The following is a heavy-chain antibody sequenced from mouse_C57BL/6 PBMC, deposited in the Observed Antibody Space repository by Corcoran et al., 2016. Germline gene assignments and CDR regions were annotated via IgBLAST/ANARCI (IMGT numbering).Heavy chain of an antibody. J-gene: IGHJ2*01. Sequence: QVQLQQSVAELVKPGASVKISCKASGYAFSSYWMNWVKQRPGKGLEWIGQIYPGDGDTNYNGKFKGKATLTADKSSSTAYMQLSSLTSEDSAVYFCARYDYDRDYFDYWGQGTTLTVSS. CDR2: IYPGDGDT. D-gene: IGHD2-4*01. CDR3: ARYDYDRDYFDY. V-gene: IGHV1-80*01. CDR1: GYAFSSYW.